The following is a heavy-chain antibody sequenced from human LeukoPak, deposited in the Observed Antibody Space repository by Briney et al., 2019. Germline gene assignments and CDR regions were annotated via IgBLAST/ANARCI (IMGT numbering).Heavy chain of an antibody. V-gene: IGHV4-31*01. D-gene: IGHD3-16*02. CDR3: ARADYDYVWGFYRYYFDY. CDR1: GGSISSGGYY. J-gene: IGHJ4*02. Sequence: SQTLSLTCTVSGGSISSGGYYWSWIRQHPGKGLEWIGYISYSGTTYYNPSLKSHLTISVDTSKNQFSLKLSSVTAADTAVYFCARADYDYVWGFYRYYFDYWGQGTLVTVSS. CDR2: ISYSGTT.